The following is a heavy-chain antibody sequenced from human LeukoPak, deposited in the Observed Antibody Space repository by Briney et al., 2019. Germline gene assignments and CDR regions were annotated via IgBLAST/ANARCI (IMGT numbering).Heavy chain of an antibody. J-gene: IGHJ4*02. Sequence: GVSLRLSCAASGFTFSSYAMSWVRQDPGKGLEWVSAISGSGGSTYYADSVKGRFTISRDNSKNTLYLQMNSLGAEDTAVYYCAKDALAVAGYYFDYWGQGTLVTVSS. CDR1: GFTFSSYA. V-gene: IGHV3-23*01. CDR2: ISGSGGST. D-gene: IGHD6-19*01. CDR3: AKDALAVAGYYFDY.